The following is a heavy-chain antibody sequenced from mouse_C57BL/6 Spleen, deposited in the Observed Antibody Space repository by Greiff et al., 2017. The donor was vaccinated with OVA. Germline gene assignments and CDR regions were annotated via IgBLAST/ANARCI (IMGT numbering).Heavy chain of an antibody. V-gene: IGHV2-2*01. D-gene: IGHD2-5*01. Sequence: VKLMESGPGLVQPSQSLSITCTVSGFSLTSYGVHWVRQSPGKGLEWLGVIWSGGSTDYNAAFISRLSISKDNSKSQVFFKMNSLQADDTAIYYCARWDSNYEGNFDYWGQGTTRTVSS. CDR1: GFSLTSYG. J-gene: IGHJ2*01. CDR3: ARWDSNYEGNFDY. CDR2: IWSGGST.